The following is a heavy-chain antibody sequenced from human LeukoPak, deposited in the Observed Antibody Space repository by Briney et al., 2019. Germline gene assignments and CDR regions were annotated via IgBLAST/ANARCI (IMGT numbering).Heavy chain of an antibody. CDR2: IYHSGST. CDR1: GGSLSSGGYY. CDR3: VGAGSAFDI. V-gene: IGHV4-30-2*01. D-gene: IGHD3-10*01. Sequence: PSETLSLTCTVSGGSLSSGGYYWSWIRQPPGKGLEWIGYIYHSGSTYYNPSLKSRVTISVDRSKNQFSLKLSSVTAADTAVYYCVGAGSAFDIWGQGTMVTVSS. J-gene: IGHJ3*02.